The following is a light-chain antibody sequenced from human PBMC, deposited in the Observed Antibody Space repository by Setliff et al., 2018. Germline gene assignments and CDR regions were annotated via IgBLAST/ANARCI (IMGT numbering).Light chain of an antibody. V-gene: IGLV2-8*01. CDR3: SSYAGSNNFPYV. CDR2: EVS. Sequence: QSALTQPRSVSGSPGQSVTISCTGTSSDVGGYNYVSWYQQHPGKALKLMIYEVSKRPSGVPDRFSGSKSGNTASLTVSGLQAEDEANYYCSSYAGSNNFPYVFGTGTKATVL. CDR1: SSDVGGYNY. J-gene: IGLJ1*01.